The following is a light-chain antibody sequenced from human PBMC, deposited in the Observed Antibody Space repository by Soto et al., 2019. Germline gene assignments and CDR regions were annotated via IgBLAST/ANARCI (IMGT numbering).Light chain of an antibody. J-gene: IGKJ1*01. V-gene: IGKV1-5*01. CDR2: DAS. CDR1: QRMSAW. Sequence: DIQMTQSPTTLSASVGDRVIITCRASQRMSAWLAWYQQKPGKAPTLLIYDASSLENGVPSRFSGSGSGTDFTLTISSLQPNDFATYYCQQYVTYPWTFGQGTKVEIK. CDR3: QQYVTYPWT.